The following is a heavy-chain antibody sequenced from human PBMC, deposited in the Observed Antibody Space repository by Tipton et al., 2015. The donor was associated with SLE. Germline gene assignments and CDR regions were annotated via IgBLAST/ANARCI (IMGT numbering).Heavy chain of an antibody. J-gene: IGHJ4*02. CDR2: IYYSGST. Sequence: TLSLTCTVSGGSISSGGYYWSWIRQHPGKGLEWIGYIYYSGSTYYNPSLESRVTTSIDTSKNQFSLKLSSVTAADTAVYYCARGYSSSSFSVYYFDYWGQGTLVTVSS. CDR1: GGSISSGGYY. D-gene: IGHD6-6*01. V-gene: IGHV4-31*03. CDR3: ARGYSSSSFSVYYFDY.